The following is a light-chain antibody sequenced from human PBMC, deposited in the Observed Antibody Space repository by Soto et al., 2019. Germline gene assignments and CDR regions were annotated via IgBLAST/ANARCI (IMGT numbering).Light chain of an antibody. CDR2: SNN. CDR1: SSNIGGNA. J-gene: IGLJ1*01. V-gene: IGLV1-44*01. Sequence: QSVLTQPPSASGTPGQRVTISCSGSSSNIGGNAVNWYQQLPGTTPKLLIYSNNQRPSGVPDRFSGSKSGTSASLAISGLQSEDEADYYCAAWDDSRSGYVFGTGTKLTVL. CDR3: AAWDDSRSGYV.